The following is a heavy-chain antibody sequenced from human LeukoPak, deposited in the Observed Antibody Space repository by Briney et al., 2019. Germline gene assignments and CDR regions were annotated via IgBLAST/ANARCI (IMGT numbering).Heavy chain of an antibody. CDR3: ARGAGYNYPYYFDY. CDR1: GFTFSSSA. J-gene: IGHJ4*02. V-gene: IGHV3-23*01. Sequence: GSLRLSCAASGFTFSSSAMSWVRQVPGKGLEWVSGISASGGSTSYADSVKGRFTISRDNSKNTLYLQMNSLRAEDTAVYYCARGAGYNYPYYFDYWGQGTLVTVSS. CDR2: ISASGGST. D-gene: IGHD5-24*01.